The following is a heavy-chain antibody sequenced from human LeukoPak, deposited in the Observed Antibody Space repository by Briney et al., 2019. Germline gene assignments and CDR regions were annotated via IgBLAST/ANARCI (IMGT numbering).Heavy chain of an antibody. Sequence: ASVKVSCKASGYTFTAYYMHWVRQAPGQGLEWMGWINPNSGGTNYAQKFQGRVTMTRDTSIGTAYMELSRLRSDDTAVYYCARDRVVVPAALDYWGQGTLVTVSS. CDR1: GYTFTAYY. D-gene: IGHD2-2*01. CDR3: ARDRVVVPAALDY. J-gene: IGHJ4*02. CDR2: INPNSGGT. V-gene: IGHV1-2*02.